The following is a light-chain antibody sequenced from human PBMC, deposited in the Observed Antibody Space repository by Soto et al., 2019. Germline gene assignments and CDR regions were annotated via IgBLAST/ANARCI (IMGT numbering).Light chain of an antibody. Sequence: EIVLTQSPATLSLSPGERATLSCRANQSVSSYLAWYQQKPGQAPRLLIYDASNRATGIPARFSGSGSGTDFTLTISSLELEDFAVYYCQQGSNWPPGLTFGGGTKVDI. CDR2: DAS. J-gene: IGKJ4*01. CDR3: QQGSNWPPGLT. CDR1: QSVSSY. V-gene: IGKV3-11*01.